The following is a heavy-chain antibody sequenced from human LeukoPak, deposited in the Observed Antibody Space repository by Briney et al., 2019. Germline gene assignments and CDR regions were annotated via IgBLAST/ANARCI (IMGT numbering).Heavy chain of an antibody. D-gene: IGHD3-10*01. V-gene: IGHV4-34*01. J-gene: IGHJ6*03. CDR3: AREVRDYYYYMDV. CDR2: INHSGST. Sequence: SETLSLTCAVSGGSLSGYYWTWIRQPPGKGLEWIGEINHSGSTNYNPSLKSRVTISIDTSKNQFSLKLSSVTAADTAVYYCAREVRDYYYYMDVWGKGTTVTVSS. CDR1: GGSLSGYY.